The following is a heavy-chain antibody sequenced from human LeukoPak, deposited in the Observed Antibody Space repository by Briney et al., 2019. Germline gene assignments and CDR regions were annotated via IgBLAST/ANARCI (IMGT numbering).Heavy chain of an antibody. D-gene: IGHD2-2*02. CDR1: RFTFSSYS. CDR2: ILYDVRNK. CDR3: LVPAAIGYGMDV. Sequence: AARSLRLSCPASRFTFSSYSMHCVRQVPSNLLEWVAVILYDVRNKYYTNSMKHRFTVPRDKSKNPLYQQTNSLRAEDTAVYYCLVPAAIGYGMDVWGQGPTVTVSS. J-gene: IGHJ6*02. V-gene: IGHV3-30*04.